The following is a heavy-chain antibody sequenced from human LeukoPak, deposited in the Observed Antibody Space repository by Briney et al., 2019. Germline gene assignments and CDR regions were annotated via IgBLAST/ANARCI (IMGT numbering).Heavy chain of an antibody. D-gene: IGHD3-22*01. Sequence: SGTLSLTCAVSGGSISSSNWWSWVRQPPGKGLEWIGEIYHSGSTNYNPSLKSRVTISVDTSKNQFSLKLSSVTAADTAVYYCARGQNYYDSSGYYYYFDYWGQGTLVTASS. CDR2: IYHSGST. V-gene: IGHV4-4*02. J-gene: IGHJ4*02. CDR1: GGSISSSNW. CDR3: ARGQNYYDSSGYYYYFDY.